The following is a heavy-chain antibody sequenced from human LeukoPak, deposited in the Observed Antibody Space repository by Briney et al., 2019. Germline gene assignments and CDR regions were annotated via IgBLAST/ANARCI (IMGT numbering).Heavy chain of an antibody. CDR2: INSDDSRT. V-gene: IGHV3-74*01. Sequence: PGGSLRLSCAASGFTFSAFWMHWVCQAPGKGLVWVSRINSDDSRTTYADSVKGRFTISRDNAKNTLYLQMNSLRAEDTAVYYCARGLVHDTSGYYSDYWGQGTLVTVSS. CDR1: GFTFSAFW. J-gene: IGHJ4*02. CDR3: ARGLVHDTSGYYSDY. D-gene: IGHD3-22*01.